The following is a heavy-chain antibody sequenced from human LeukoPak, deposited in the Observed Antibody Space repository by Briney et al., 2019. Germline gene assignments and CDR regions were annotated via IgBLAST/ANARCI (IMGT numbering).Heavy chain of an antibody. CDR1: GFTFSSYG. CDR3: ARFLGSDSSGYFDY. Sequence: GGSLRLSCAASGFTFSSYGMHWARQAPGKGLEWVAVIWYDGSNKYYVDSVKGRFTISRDNSKNTLYLQMNSLRAEDTAVYYCARFLGSDSSGYFDYWGQGTLVTVSS. CDR2: IWYDGSNK. J-gene: IGHJ4*02. D-gene: IGHD3-22*01. V-gene: IGHV3-33*01.